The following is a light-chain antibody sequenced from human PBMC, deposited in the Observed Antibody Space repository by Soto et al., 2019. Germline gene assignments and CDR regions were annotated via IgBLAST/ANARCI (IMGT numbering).Light chain of an antibody. CDR3: QQHYSSPT. CDR1: QSILYSSNNKNY. CDR2: WAS. Sequence: DIVMTQSPDSLAVSLGERATINCKSSQSILYSSNNKNYLVWYQQKPGQPPKLLIYWASTRESGVPDRFSGSGSGTDFTLTISSLQAEDVAVYYCQQHYSSPTFGGGNKVEIK. V-gene: IGKV4-1*01. J-gene: IGKJ4*01.